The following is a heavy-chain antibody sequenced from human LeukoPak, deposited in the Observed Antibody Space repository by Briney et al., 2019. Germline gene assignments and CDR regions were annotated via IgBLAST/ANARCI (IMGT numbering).Heavy chain of an antibody. CDR1: GFTFSNYA. J-gene: IGHJ4*02. D-gene: IGHD5-18*01. CDR3: AREDTAMLDY. V-gene: IGHV3-23*01. Sequence: GGSLRLSCGASGFTFSNYAMSWVRQAPGKGLEWVSAVSGRDTSTYYTDSVKGRFTISRDNSKNTLYLQMNSLRPEDTAVYYCAREDTAMLDYWGQGTLVTVSS. CDR2: VSGRDTST.